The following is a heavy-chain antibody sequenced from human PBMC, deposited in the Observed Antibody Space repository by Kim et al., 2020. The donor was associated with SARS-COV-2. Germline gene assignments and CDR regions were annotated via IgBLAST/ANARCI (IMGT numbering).Heavy chain of an antibody. CDR1: GFTFSSYA. Sequence: GGSLRLSCAASGFTFSSYAMSWVRQAPGKGLEWVSAISGSGGSTYYADSVKGRFTISRDNSKNTLYLQMNSLRAEDTAVYYCVGYCSSTSCYLFYYYGMDVWGQGTTVTVSS. CDR2: ISGSGGST. D-gene: IGHD2-2*01. CDR3: VGYCSSTSCYLFYYYGMDV. V-gene: IGHV3-23*01. J-gene: IGHJ6*02.